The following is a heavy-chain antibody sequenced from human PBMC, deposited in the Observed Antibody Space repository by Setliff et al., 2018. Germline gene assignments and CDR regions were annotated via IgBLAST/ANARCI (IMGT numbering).Heavy chain of an antibody. Sequence: ASVKVSCKASGHTFITFGISWVRQAPGQGLEWMGWISPYNGDTEYAQKFQGRVTLTTDTSISTAYMELSSLRSEDTAVYYCARRVGSVGIQLPDYWGQGTLVTVSS. CDR2: ISPYNGDT. CDR1: GHTFITFG. CDR3: ARRVGSVGIQLPDY. V-gene: IGHV1-18*01. J-gene: IGHJ4*02. D-gene: IGHD5-18*01.